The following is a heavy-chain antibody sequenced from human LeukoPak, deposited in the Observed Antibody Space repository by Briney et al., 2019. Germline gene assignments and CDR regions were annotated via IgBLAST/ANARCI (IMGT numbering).Heavy chain of an antibody. CDR3: ARVDYGDYGFDY. J-gene: IGHJ4*02. V-gene: IGHV3-66*01. CDR2: IYSGSST. D-gene: IGHD4-17*01. Sequence: GGSLRLSCAASGFTVSSNYMSWVRHAPGKGLEWVSVIYSGSSTYYADSVTGRFIISRDNSKNTPYLHMNSPRAEATAVYYCARVDYGDYGFDYWGQGTLVTVSS. CDR1: GFTVSSNY.